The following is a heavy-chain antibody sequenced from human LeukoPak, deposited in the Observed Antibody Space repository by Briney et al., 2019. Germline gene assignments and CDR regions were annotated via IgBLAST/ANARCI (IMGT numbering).Heavy chain of an antibody. CDR2: INWNGAFI. CDR3: AKDISPRRYFDWPTSDFDF. J-gene: IGHJ4*02. D-gene: IGHD3-9*01. CDR1: GFTFHDYA. Sequence: GWSLRLSCAASGFTFHDYAIHWVRQAPGKGLEWVSGINWNGAFITYADSVKGRFTISRDNAKNSLYLQMHNLTPEDTALYYCAKDISPRRYFDWPTSDFDFWGQGTLVTVSS. V-gene: IGHV3-9*01.